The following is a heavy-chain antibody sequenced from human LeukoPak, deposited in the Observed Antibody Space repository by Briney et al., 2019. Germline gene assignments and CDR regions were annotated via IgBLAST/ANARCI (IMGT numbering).Heavy chain of an antibody. Sequence: GGSLRLSCAASGFTFTDFHMSWLRQAPGKGLEWLSHISSGGSTIYYADSVKGRFTISRDNAKNSLYLQMNSLRAEDTAVYYCAKNSNWNYGFVDYWGQGTLVTVSS. CDR2: ISSGGSTI. V-gene: IGHV3-11*01. D-gene: IGHD1-7*01. CDR3: AKNSNWNYGFVDY. CDR1: GFTFTDFH. J-gene: IGHJ4*02.